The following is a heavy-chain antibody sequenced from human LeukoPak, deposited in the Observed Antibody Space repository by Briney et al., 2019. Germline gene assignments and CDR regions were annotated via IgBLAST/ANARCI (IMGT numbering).Heavy chain of an antibody. V-gene: IGHV3-30*03. CDR3: ARDSPTPVY. J-gene: IGHJ4*02. CDR2: ISYDGSNK. CDR1: GFTFSSYG. Sequence: PGRSLRLSCAASGFTFSSYGMHWVRQAPGKGLEWVAVISYDGSNKYYADSVKGRFTISRDNSKNTLYLQMNSLRAEDTAVYYCARDSPTPVYWGQGTLVTVSS.